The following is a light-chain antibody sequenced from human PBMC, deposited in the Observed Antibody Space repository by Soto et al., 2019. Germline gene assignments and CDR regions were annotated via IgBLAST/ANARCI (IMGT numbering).Light chain of an antibody. CDR3: QQYGSLPLT. Sequence: ELVMTQSPATLSVSLGDRATLSFRSSQSVSRNLAWYQLKPGQAPRLLIFGTSTRATGLADRFSVSVSGTDVPITLSRLENEDVPVYYRQQYGSLPLTFRGGTKVDIK. V-gene: IGKV3D-15*01. CDR1: QSVSRN. J-gene: IGKJ4*01. CDR2: GTS.